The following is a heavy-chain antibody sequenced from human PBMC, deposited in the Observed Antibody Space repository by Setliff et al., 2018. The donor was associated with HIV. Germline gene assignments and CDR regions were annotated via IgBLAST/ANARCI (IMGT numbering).Heavy chain of an antibody. CDR2: ITHSGST. D-gene: IGHD3-16*02. V-gene: IGHV4-34*01. Sequence: SETLSLTCAVSGGSMNSGGYSWSWIRQPPGKGLEWIGEITHSGSTNYNPSLKSRVTISVDTSKNQFSLKLTSVTAADTAVYYCARGRDYVWGGYRPRRYYYYNMDVWGKGTTVTVSS. CDR1: GGSMNSGGYS. J-gene: IGHJ6*03. CDR3: ARGRDYVWGGYRPRRYYYYNMDV.